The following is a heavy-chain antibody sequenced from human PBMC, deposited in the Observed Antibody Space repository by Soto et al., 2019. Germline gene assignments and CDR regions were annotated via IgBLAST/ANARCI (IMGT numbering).Heavy chain of an antibody. CDR1: GFTFGSFA. Sequence: AGGSLKISCTASGFTFGSFAMSWVRQAPGKGLEWVSGISGSARSTYYADSVKGRFTISRDNSKNTLFLEMNSLRAEDTALYFCAKDLSGGTFLAYLDYWGLGTLVTVSS. D-gene: IGHD2-15*01. V-gene: IGHV3-23*01. J-gene: IGHJ4*02. CDR3: AKDLSGGTFLAYLDY. CDR2: ISGSARST.